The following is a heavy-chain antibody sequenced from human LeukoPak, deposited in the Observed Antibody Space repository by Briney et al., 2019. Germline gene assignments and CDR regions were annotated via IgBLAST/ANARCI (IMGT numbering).Heavy chain of an antibody. CDR1: GYKFTSYW. J-gene: IGHJ4*02. CDR3: ARQSDLGGDCLVF. D-gene: IGHD2-21*01. V-gene: IGHV5-51*01. Sequence: GESLKISCKGSGYKFTSYWNGWVRPMPGKGLEWMGIIYPGDSDTRYSPSFQGQVTFSADKSISTAYLQWSSLKASDTAMYYCARQSDLGGDCLVFWGQGTLVTVSS. CDR2: IYPGDSDT.